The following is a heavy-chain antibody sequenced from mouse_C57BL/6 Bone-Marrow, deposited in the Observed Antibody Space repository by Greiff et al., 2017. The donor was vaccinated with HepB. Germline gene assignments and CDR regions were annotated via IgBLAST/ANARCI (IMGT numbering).Heavy chain of an antibody. Sequence: EVKLVESGGGLVQPGGSLKLSCAASGFTFSDYYMYWVRQTPEKRLEWVAYISNGGGSTYYPDTVKGRFTISRDNAKNTLYLQMSRLKSEDTAMYYWASPDYYGSSYDAMDYWGQGTSVTVSS. V-gene: IGHV5-12*01. CDR1: GFTFSDYY. D-gene: IGHD1-1*01. CDR2: ISNGGGST. CDR3: ASPDYYGSSYDAMDY. J-gene: IGHJ4*01.